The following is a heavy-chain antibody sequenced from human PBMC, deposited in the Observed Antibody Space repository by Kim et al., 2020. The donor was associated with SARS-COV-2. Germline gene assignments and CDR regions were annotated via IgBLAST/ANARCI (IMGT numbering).Heavy chain of an antibody. J-gene: IGHJ6*02. Sequence: SETLSLTCTVSGGSISSSSYYWGWIRQPPGKGLEWIGSIYYSGSTYYNPSLKSRVTISVDTSKNQFSLKLSSVTAADTAVYYCASGQRYFDWLMDYYYYGMDVWGQGTTVTVSS. V-gene: IGHV4-39*01. CDR2: IYYSGST. CDR1: GGSISSSSYY. CDR3: ASGQRYFDWLMDYYYYGMDV. D-gene: IGHD3-9*01.